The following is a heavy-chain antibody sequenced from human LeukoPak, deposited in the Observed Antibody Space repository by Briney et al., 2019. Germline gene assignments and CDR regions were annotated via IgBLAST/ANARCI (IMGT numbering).Heavy chain of an antibody. D-gene: IGHD3-16*02. J-gene: IGHJ4*02. CDR3: ARGRDYVWGSYRRTYYFDY. CDR2: INPSGGST. Sequence: ASVKVSCKASGYTFTSYYMHWVRQAPGQGLEWTGIINPSGGSTSYAQKFQGRVTMTRDTSTSTVYMELSSLRSEDTAVYYCARGRDYVWGSYRRTYYFDYWGQGTLVTVSS. CDR1: GYTFTSYY. V-gene: IGHV1-46*01.